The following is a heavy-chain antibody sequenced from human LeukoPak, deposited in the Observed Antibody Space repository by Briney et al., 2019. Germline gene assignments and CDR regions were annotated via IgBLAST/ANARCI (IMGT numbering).Heavy chain of an antibody. CDR1: GFTFNTYT. Sequence: PGGSLRLSCAASGFTFNTYTMNWVRQAPGKGLEWVSYISGSSGIIDYADSVRGRFTISRDNAKNSLYLQMDSLRAEDTAVYYCARWVNYDSSGYYPWGQGTLVTVSS. CDR3: ARWVNYDSSGYYP. J-gene: IGHJ5*02. D-gene: IGHD3-22*01. CDR2: ISGSSGII. V-gene: IGHV3-48*01.